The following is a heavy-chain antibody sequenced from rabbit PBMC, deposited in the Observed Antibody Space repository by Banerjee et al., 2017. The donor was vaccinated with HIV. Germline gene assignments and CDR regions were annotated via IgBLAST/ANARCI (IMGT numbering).Heavy chain of an antibody. CDR2: IATGDGST. V-gene: IGHV1S45*01. J-gene: IGHJ6*01. CDR1: GFSFSSSYY. CDR3: ARDISSVLYTLEL. D-gene: IGHD1-1*01. Sequence: QEQLEESGGDLVKPEGSLTLTCTASGFSFSSSYYMCWVRQAPGKGLEWIGCIATGDGSTDYANWAKGRFTISKTATTVDLQMTSLTAADTATYFCARDISSVLYTLELWGPGTLVTVS.